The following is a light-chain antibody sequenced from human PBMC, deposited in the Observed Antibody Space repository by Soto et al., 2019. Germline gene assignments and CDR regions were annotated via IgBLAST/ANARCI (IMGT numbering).Light chain of an antibody. J-gene: IGKJ5*01. V-gene: IGKV1-39*01. CDR3: QPTFLTLT. Sequence: MYNSPSSLSATVGDRVIITCRASQSIGNYLNWYQQKPMKAPKLLIYAASSLQSGVPSRFSGSGSGTDFTLTISSLQPEDIAAYYCQPTFLTLTFAHGALLEF. CDR1: QSIGNY. CDR2: AAS.